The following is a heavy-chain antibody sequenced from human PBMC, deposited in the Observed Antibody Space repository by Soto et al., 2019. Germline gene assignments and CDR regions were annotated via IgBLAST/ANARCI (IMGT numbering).Heavy chain of an antibody. Sequence: SETLSHTCTVSGVSIISSSYYWVLIRQPPGKGLEWIGSIYYSGSTYYNPSLKSRVTISVDTSKNQFSLKLSSVTAADTAVYYCARPLQVVTCDYYHSVMDGWGQRTTVTVAS. CDR3: ARPLQVVTCDYYHSVMDG. V-gene: IGHV4-39*01. J-gene: IGHJ6*02. D-gene: IGHD2-8*02. CDR1: GVSIISSSYY. CDR2: IYYSGST.